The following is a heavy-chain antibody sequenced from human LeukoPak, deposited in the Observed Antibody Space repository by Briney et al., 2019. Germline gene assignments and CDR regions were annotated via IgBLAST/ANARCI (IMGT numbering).Heavy chain of an antibody. CDR2: ISWNSGSI. CDR1: GFTFDDYA. D-gene: IGHD2-2*01. CDR3: AKAGCSSTSCQVDV. J-gene: IGHJ6*02. V-gene: IGHV3-9*01. Sequence: GRSLRLSCAASGFTFDDYAMHWVRQAPGKGLEWVSGISWNSGSIGYVDSVKGRFTISRDNAKNSLYLQMNSLRAEDTALYYCAKAGCSSTSCQVDVWGQGTTVTVSS.